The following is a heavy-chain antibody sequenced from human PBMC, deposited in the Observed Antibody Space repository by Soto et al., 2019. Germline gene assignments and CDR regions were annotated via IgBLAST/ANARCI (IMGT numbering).Heavy chain of an antibody. D-gene: IGHD6-19*01. V-gene: IGHV4-34*01. CDR3: GPRGAVADPRGY. Sequence: QVQLQQWGAGLLKPSETLSLTCAVYGGSFSDFYWTWIRQLPGKGLEWIGEINHSGNTNYNPSLKRRVAISVDTSKNQCSLNLGSVTAADTAVYYCGPRGAVADPRGYWGQGTLVSVSS. CDR2: INHSGNT. CDR1: GGSFSDFY. J-gene: IGHJ4*02.